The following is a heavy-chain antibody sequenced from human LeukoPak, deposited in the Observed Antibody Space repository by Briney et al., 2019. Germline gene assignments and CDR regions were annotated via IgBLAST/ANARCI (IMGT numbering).Heavy chain of an antibody. V-gene: IGHV3-30*03. CDR3: ATDTDYGGNFYFEY. CDR1: GFTFSSYG. D-gene: IGHD4-23*01. CDR2: ISYDGSNK. Sequence: GGSLRLSCAASGFTFSSYGMHWVRQAPGKGLEWVAVISYDGSNKYYADSVKGRFTISRDNSKNTLYLQMNSLRAEDTAVYYCATDTDYGGNFYFEYWGQGTLVTVSS. J-gene: IGHJ4*02.